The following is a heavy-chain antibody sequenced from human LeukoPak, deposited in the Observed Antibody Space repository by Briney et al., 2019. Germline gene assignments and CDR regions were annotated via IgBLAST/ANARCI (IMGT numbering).Heavy chain of an antibody. CDR1: GFTFNRYV. Sequence: GGSLRLSCAASGFTFNRYVISWVRQAPGKGLEWVSSIYGSGGSAYSADSVKGRFTISRDNSKNTLFLQMNSLRVEDTAIYYCAKGAHSSGWNPNWFDPWGQGTPVTVSS. J-gene: IGHJ5*02. D-gene: IGHD6-19*01. CDR2: IYGSGGSA. V-gene: IGHV3-23*01. CDR3: AKGAHSSGWNPNWFDP.